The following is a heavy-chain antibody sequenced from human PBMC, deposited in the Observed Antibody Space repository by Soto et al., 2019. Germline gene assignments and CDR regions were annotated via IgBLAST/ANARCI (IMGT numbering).Heavy chain of an antibody. CDR3: ARIFQGVAPVLDY. J-gene: IGHJ4*02. CDR2: INPSGGST. CDR1: GYTFTSYY. D-gene: IGHD3-10*01. V-gene: IGHV1-46*01. Sequence: GASVKVSCKAPGYTFTSYYMHWVRKAPGQGLEWMGIINPSGGSTSYAQKFQGRVTMTRDTSTSTVYMELSSLRSEDTAVYYCARIFQGVAPVLDYWGQGTLVTVSS.